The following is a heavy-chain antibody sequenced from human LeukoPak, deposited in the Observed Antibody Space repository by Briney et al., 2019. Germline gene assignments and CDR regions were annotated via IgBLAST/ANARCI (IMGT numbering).Heavy chain of an antibody. Sequence: ASVKVSCKASGYTFTSYAMNWVRQAPGQGLEWMGWINTNTGNPAYAQGFTGRFVFSLDTSVSTAYLQISSLKAEDTAVYYCARVWVATIPPVVSMDVWGKGTTVTVSS. D-gene: IGHD5-12*01. CDR3: ARVWVATIPPVVSMDV. J-gene: IGHJ6*04. CDR1: GYTFTSYA. CDR2: INTNTGNP. V-gene: IGHV7-4-1*02.